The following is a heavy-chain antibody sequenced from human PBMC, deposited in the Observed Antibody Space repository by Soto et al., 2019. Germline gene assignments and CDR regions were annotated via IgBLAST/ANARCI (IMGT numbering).Heavy chain of an antibody. Sequence: SETLSLTCAVSGYSISSGYYWGWIRQPPGKGLEWIGSIYHSGSTYYNPSLKSRVTISVDTSKNQFSLKLSSVTAADTAVYYCAGTIFRVVKYFDYWGQGPLVTVSS. D-gene: IGHD3-3*01. CDR1: GYSISSGYY. V-gene: IGHV4-38-2*01. J-gene: IGHJ4*02. CDR3: AGTIFRVVKYFDY. CDR2: IYHSGST.